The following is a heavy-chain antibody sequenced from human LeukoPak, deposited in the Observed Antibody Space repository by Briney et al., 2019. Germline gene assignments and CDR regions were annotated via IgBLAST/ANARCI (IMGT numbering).Heavy chain of an antibody. CDR3: AKVRVSGWYGRGLDY. CDR1: GFTFSSYA. D-gene: IGHD6-19*01. CDR2: ISGSGGST. V-gene: IGHV3-23*01. J-gene: IGHJ4*02. Sequence: GGSLRPSCAASGFTFSSYAMSWVRQAPGKELEWVSAISGSGGSTYYADSVKGRFTISRDNSKNTLYLQMNSLRAEDTAVYYCAKVRVSGWYGRGLDYWGQGTLVTVSS.